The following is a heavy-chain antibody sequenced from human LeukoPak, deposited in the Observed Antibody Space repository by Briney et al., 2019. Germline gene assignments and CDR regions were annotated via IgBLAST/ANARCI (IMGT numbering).Heavy chain of an antibody. D-gene: IGHD7-27*01. CDR3: ARAAITGEYAFDI. J-gene: IGHJ3*02. Sequence: GGSLRLSCSASGFTFSTYGMHWVRQAPGKGLEWVSSISSSSSYIYYADSVKGRFTISRDNAKNSLYLQMNSLRAEDTAVYYCARAAITGEYAFDIWGQGTMVTVSS. CDR1: GFTFSTYG. CDR2: ISSSSSYI. V-gene: IGHV3-21*01.